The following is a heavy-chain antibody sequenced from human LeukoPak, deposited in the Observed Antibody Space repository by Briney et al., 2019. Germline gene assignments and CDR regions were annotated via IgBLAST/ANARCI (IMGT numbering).Heavy chain of an antibody. V-gene: IGHV3-48*03. CDR1: GFTFSSYE. J-gene: IGHJ4*02. CDR2: ISSSGSTI. Sequence: GGSLRLSCAASGFTFSSYEMNWVRQAPGKGLEWVSYISSSGSTIYYADSLKGRFTISRDNSKNTLYLQMNSLRAEDTAVYYCAKAPPGAITLVRGGLFDYWGQGTLVTVSS. CDR3: AKAPPGAITLVRGGLFDY. D-gene: IGHD3-10*01.